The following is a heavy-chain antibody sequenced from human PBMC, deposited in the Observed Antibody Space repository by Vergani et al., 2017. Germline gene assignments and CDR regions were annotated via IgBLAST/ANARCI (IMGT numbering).Heavy chain of an antibody. V-gene: IGHV4-59*11. Sequence: QVQLQESGPGLVKSSETLSLTCSVSFDSIRNLYCNWIRQPPGKGLEWIGSILYSENTNYNPSLKTRVTISVDTSKNQFSLTLTSVTAADTAVYYCARDGGEYDKDALDVWVQGTKVTVTS. J-gene: IGHJ3*01. CDR1: FDSIRNLY. CDR3: ARDGGEYDKDALDV. CDR2: ILYSENT. D-gene: IGHD2-21*01.